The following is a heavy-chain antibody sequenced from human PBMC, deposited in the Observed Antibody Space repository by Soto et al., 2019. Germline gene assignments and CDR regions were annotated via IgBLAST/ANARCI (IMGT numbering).Heavy chain of an antibody. CDR3: AKRVINNLAIGPAYDY. CDR1: GFTFNRYA. V-gene: IGHV3-23*01. Sequence: SGGSLRLSCAASGFTFNRYALSWVRQAPGKGLEWVSDISFSGGSIYYAESVKGRFTISRDNSKDTLYLQMNSLRAEDTAVYYCAKRVINNLAIGPAYDYWGQGTLVTVSS. D-gene: IGHD3-16*01. J-gene: IGHJ4*02. CDR2: ISFSGGSI.